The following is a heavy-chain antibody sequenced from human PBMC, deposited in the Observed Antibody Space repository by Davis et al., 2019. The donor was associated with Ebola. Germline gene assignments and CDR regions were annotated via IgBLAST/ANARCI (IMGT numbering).Heavy chain of an antibody. J-gene: IGHJ4*02. CDR2: IIPMFGTA. CDR1: GGTFSSYA. CDR3: ARVLRGYGDHFDY. D-gene: IGHD5-12*01. V-gene: IGHV1-69*05. Sequence: SVKVSCKASGGTFSSYAISWVRQAPGQGLEWMGGIIPMFGTANYAQKFQGRVTMTRDTSTSTVYMELSSLRSEDTAVYYCARVLRGYGDHFDYWGQGTLVTVSS.